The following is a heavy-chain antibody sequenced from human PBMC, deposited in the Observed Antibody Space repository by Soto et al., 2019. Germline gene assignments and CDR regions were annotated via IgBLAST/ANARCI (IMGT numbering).Heavy chain of an antibody. CDR1: GGSVSSGNYY. V-gene: IGHV4-61*01. CDR3: ARDKITGLFDY. CDR2: IDYSGSI. D-gene: IGHD2-8*02. Sequence: SETLSLTCTVSGGSVSSGNYYWSWIRQPPGKGLEWIGYIDYSGSIKYNPSLESRVTISVETSKNQFSLKLTSVTAADTAVYYCARDKITGLFDYWGQGTLVTVSS. J-gene: IGHJ4*02.